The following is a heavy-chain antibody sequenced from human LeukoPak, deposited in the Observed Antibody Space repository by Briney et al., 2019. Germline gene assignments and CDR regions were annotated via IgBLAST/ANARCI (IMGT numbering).Heavy chain of an antibody. Sequence: GGSLRLSCAASGFTLSSYSMNWVRQAPGKGLEWVSSISSSSSYIYYADSVKGRFTISRDNAKNSLYLQMNSLRAEDTAVYYCASSDQWLADYWGQGTLVTVSS. D-gene: IGHD6-19*01. CDR1: GFTLSSYS. CDR2: ISSSSSYI. CDR3: ASSDQWLADY. J-gene: IGHJ4*02. V-gene: IGHV3-21*01.